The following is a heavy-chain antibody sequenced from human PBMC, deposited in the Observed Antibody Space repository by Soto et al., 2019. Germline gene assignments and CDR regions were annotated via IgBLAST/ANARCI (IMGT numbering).Heavy chain of an antibody. CDR1: GGSISSGGYY. V-gene: IGHV4-31*03. CDR2: IYYSGST. J-gene: IGHJ6*02. Sequence: QVQLQESGPGLAKPSQTLSLTCTVSGGSISSGGYYWSWIRQHPGKGLEWIGYIYYSGSTYYNPSLKSRVTISVDTSKNQFSLKLSSVTAADTAVYYCARGPGVVNTYYYYYYGMDVWGQGTTVTVSS. D-gene: IGHD3-3*01. CDR3: ARGPGVVNTYYYYYYGMDV.